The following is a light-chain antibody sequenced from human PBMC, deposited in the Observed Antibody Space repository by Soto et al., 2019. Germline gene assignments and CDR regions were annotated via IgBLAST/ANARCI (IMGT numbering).Light chain of an antibody. CDR2: DAS. V-gene: IGKV3-20*01. Sequence: EIVLTQSPGTLSLSPGERATLSCRASHSVSSSYLAWYQQKPGQAPRLLIYDASSRATGIPDRFRGSGSGTDFTLSISRLEPEDFAVYYCQQYGGSPPITFGQGTRLEIK. CDR3: QQYGGSPPIT. J-gene: IGKJ5*01. CDR1: HSVSSSY.